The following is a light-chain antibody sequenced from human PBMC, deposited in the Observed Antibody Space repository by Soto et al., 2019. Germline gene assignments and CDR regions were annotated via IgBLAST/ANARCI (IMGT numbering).Light chain of an antibody. CDR2: KAS. J-gene: IGKJ1*01. V-gene: IGKV1-5*03. CDR1: QSISSW. CDR3: QQYSSLSWT. Sequence: DIQMTQSPSTLSASVGDRDTITCRASQSISSWLAWYQQEPGKAPKLLIYKASTLETGVPSRFSGSGSGTEFTLTISSLQPDDFATYYCQQYSSLSWTFGQGTKVELK.